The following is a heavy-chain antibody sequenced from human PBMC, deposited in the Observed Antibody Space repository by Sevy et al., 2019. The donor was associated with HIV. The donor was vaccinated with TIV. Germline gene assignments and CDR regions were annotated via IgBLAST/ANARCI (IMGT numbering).Heavy chain of an antibody. CDR2: IIPIFGTA. J-gene: IGHJ3*02. D-gene: IGHD2-21*02. CDR1: GGTFSSYA. V-gene: IGHV1-69*06. CDR3: ARDEGDRKTDDAFDI. Sequence: ASVKVSCKASGGTFSSYAISWLRQAPGQGLEWMGGIIPIFGTANYAQKFQGRVTITADKSTSTAYMELSSLRSEDTAVYYCARDEGDRKTDDAFDIWGQGTMVTVSS.